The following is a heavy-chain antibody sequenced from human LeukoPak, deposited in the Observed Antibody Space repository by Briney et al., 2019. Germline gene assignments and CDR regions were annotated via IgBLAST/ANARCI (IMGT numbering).Heavy chain of an antibody. CDR1: GFTFSNYW. Sequence: GGSLRLSCAASGFTFSNYWMSWVRQAPGKGLEWVADIKQDGSEKQYVGSVKGRFTISRDNTKNSLYLLMSSLRVEDTAVYYCAGENWGSSDYWGQGTLVTVSS. V-gene: IGHV3-7*01. J-gene: IGHJ4*02. D-gene: IGHD7-27*01. CDR3: AGENWGSSDY. CDR2: IKQDGSEK.